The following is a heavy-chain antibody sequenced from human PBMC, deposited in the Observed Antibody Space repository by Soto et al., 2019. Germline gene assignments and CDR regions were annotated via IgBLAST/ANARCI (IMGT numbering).Heavy chain of an antibody. Sequence: GGSLRLSCAASGFTFSSYAMSWVRQAPGKGLEWVSAISGSGGSTYYADPVKGRFTISRDNSKNTLYLQMNSLRAEDTAVYYCAKGVTMIVVVIPLYYFDYWGQGTLVTVSS. CDR3: AKGVTMIVVVIPLYYFDY. CDR1: GFTFSSYA. D-gene: IGHD3-22*01. CDR2: ISGSGGST. J-gene: IGHJ4*02. V-gene: IGHV3-23*01.